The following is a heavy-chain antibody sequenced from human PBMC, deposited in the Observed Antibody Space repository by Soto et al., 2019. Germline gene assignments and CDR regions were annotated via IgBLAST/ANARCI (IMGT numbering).Heavy chain of an antibody. D-gene: IGHD2-2*01. CDR2: INPSGGST. V-gene: IGHV1-46*03. CDR3: ARALEYCSSTSCPTSDAFDI. J-gene: IGHJ3*02. CDR1: GYTFTSYY. Sequence: ASVKVSCKASGYTFTSYYMHWVRQAPGQGLEWMGIINPSGGSTSYAQKFQGRVTMTRDTSTSTVYMELSSLRSEDTAVYYCARALEYCSSTSCPTSDAFDIWGQGTMVTVSS.